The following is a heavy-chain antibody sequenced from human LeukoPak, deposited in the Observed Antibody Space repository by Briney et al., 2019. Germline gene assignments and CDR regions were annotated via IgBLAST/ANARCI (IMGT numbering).Heavy chain of an antibody. J-gene: IGHJ4*02. CDR3: ARGVYPYVYSYGYKPQTYFDY. Sequence: SETLSLTCAVYGGSFSGYYWSWIRQLPGKGLEWIGEINHSGSTNYNPSLKSRVTISVDTSKNQFSLKLSSVTAADTAVYYCARGVYPYVYSYGYKPQTYFDYWGQGTLVTVSS. CDR1: GGSFSGYY. V-gene: IGHV4-34*01. D-gene: IGHD5-18*01. CDR2: INHSGST.